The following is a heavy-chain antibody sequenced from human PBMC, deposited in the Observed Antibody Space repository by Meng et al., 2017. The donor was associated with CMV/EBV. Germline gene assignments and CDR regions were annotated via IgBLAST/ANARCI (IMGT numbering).Heavy chain of an antibody. CDR2: ISSSSSTI. V-gene: IGHV3-48*04. D-gene: IGHD2-2*01. Sequence: SCAASGFTFSSYSMNWVRQAPGKGLEWVSYISSSSSTIYSADSVKGRFTIPRDNATNSPYLQMNSLRAEDTAVYYCARVSLRVVPAASYYYYYSMDVWGQGTTVTVSS. CDR1: GFTFSSYS. J-gene: IGHJ6*02. CDR3: ARVSLRVVPAASYYYYYSMDV.